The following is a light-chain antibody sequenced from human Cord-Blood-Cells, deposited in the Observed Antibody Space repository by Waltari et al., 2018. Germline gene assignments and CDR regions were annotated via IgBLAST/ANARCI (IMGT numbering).Light chain of an antibody. J-gene: IGKJ1*01. CDR3: QQYYSYPQM. CDR2: AAS. CDR1: QGISSY. V-gene: IGKV1-8*01. Sequence: AIRITQSPSSLSASTGDRVTITCRASQGISSYLAWYQQKPGKAPKLLIYAASTLQSGVPSRFSGSGSGTDLTLTISCLQSEDFATYYCQQYYSYPQMFGQGTKVEIK.